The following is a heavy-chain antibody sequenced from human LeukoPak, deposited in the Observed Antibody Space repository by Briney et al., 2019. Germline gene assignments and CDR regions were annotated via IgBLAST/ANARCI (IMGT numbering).Heavy chain of an antibody. V-gene: IGHV3-30*04. CDR2: ISYDGSNK. CDR1: GFTFSSYA. Sequence: PGGSLRLSCAASGFTFSSYAMLWVRQAPGKGLEWVAVISYDGSNKYYADSVKGRFTISRDNSKNTLYLQMNSLRPEDTAVYYCAKDDAWLQYGNWGRGTLVTVSS. D-gene: IGHD5-24*01. CDR3: AKDDAWLQYGN. J-gene: IGHJ4*02.